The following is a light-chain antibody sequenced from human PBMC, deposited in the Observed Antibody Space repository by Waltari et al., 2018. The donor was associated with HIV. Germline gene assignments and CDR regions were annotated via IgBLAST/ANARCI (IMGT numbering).Light chain of an antibody. CDR3: CSYAGNYSYV. J-gene: IGLJ1*01. CDR1: SRAVGDSHY. CDR2: DVS. Sequence: QSALTQPRSVSGSPGQSVTISCTGTSRAVGDSHYVSWYRQNPGKVPKLMIYDVSKRPSGVPDRFSGSRSGNTASLTISGLQAEDEADYFCCSYAGNYSYVFGSGSRVTIL. V-gene: IGLV2-11*01.